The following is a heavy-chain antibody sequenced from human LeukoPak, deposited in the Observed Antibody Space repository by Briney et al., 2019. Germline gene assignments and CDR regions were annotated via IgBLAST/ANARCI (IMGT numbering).Heavy chain of an antibody. CDR1: GFTFSSYG. V-gene: IGHV3-30*18. CDR3: AKSGYSSSWYFDY. J-gene: IGHJ4*02. Sequence: GGSLRLSCAASGFTFSSYGMHWVRQAPGKGLEWVAVISYDGSNKYYADSVKGRFTISRDNSKNTLYLQMNSLRAEDTAVYYCAKSGYSSSWYFDYWGQGTLVTVSS. D-gene: IGHD6-13*01. CDR2: ISYDGSNK.